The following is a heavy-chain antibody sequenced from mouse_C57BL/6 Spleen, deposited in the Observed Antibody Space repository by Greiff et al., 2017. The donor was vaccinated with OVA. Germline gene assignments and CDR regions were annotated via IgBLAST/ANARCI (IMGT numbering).Heavy chain of an antibody. CDR2: INPKNGGT. J-gene: IGHJ4*01. CDR3: ARVLSTYYAMDY. V-gene: IGHV1-26*01. CDR1: GYTFTDYY. Sequence: EVQLQQSGPELVKPGASVKISCKASGYTFTDYYMNWVKQSHGKSLEWIGAINPKNGGTSYNQKFKGKATLTVDKSSSTAYMVLRSLTSEDSAVYYCARVLSTYYAMDYWGQGTSVTVSS.